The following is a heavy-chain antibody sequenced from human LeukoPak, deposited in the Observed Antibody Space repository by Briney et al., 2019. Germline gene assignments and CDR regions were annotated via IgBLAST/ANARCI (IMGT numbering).Heavy chain of an antibody. Sequence: GESLKISCESSGYSFTTYWIGWVRQMPGKGLEWMGIIYAGDSRTRYSPSFQGQVTISVDKSINTAYLQWSNLKASDTATYYCATTPGASSGWSNWGQGTLVTVS. J-gene: IGHJ4*02. CDR2: IYAGDSRT. V-gene: IGHV5-51*01. CDR1: GYSFTTYW. D-gene: IGHD6-19*01. CDR3: ATTPGASSGWSN.